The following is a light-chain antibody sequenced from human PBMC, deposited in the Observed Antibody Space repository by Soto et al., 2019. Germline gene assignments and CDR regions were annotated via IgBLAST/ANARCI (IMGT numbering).Light chain of an antibody. CDR1: ASDVGVYNY. V-gene: IGLV2-8*01. Sequence: QSALTQPASVSGSPGQSVTISCTGTASDVGVYNYVSWYQQHPGKAPKLMIYEVTKRPSGVPDRFSGSKSGNTASLTVSGLQAEDGADYYCSSYAGSSTLYVFGTGTKVTVL. CDR3: SSYAGSSTLYV. J-gene: IGLJ1*01. CDR2: EVT.